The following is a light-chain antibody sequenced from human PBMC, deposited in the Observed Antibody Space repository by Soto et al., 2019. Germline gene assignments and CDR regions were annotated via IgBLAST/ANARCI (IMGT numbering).Light chain of an antibody. V-gene: IGKV3-20*01. Sequence: EIVLTQSPGTLSLSPGQRDTLSCRASQSVSSSYLAWYQHKRGQAPRLLMFGTGSRATGIPDRFSGTGSGTDFTLNISRVEPEDFAGYCCQQYSRTPHTFGQGTKLEIK. CDR3: QQYSRTPHT. CDR2: GTG. J-gene: IGKJ2*01. CDR1: QSVSSSY.